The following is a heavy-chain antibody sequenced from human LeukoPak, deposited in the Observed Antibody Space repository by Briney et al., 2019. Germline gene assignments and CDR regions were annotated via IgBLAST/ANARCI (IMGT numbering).Heavy chain of an antibody. CDR3: ARGGWYQDY. CDR2: IYYSGTT. J-gene: IGHJ4*02. D-gene: IGHD6-19*01. CDR1: GGSMTTHY. Sequence: SETLSLTCIVSGGSMTTHYWSWFRQPPGKGLEWIGYIYYSGTTNYNSSLESRVTISVDTSKNQFSLRLNSVTAADMAFYCCARGGWYQDYWGQGTLVTVSS. V-gene: IGHV4-59*11.